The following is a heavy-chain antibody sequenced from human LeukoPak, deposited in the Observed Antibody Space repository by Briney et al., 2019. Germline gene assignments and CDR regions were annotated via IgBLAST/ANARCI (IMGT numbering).Heavy chain of an antibody. Sequence: ASVKVSCKASGYTFTSYGISWVRQAPGQGLEWMGWISPHSGGTDHAQKFQGRVTLTRDTSISTAYMELSRLRSDDTAVYYCARDMDSGPDFFDYWGLGTLVTVSS. CDR1: GYTFTSYG. V-gene: IGHV1-2*02. J-gene: IGHJ4*02. CDR3: ARDMDSGPDFFDY. D-gene: IGHD1-26*01. CDR2: ISPHSGGT.